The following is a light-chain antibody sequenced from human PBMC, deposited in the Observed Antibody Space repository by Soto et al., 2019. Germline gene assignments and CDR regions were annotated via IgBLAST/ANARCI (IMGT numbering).Light chain of an antibody. J-gene: IGKJ1*01. V-gene: IGKV3-15*01. CDR2: GSY. Sequence: VKRQCAAIMCLSIGTRATLSCRASQHVSSNLAWYQQKPGQAPRLPIYGSYTRATAIPARFSGSGSGTEFTLTISSLQSEDFAVYYCQQYNKWPQTFGQWT. CDR1: QHVSSN. CDR3: QQYNKWPQT.